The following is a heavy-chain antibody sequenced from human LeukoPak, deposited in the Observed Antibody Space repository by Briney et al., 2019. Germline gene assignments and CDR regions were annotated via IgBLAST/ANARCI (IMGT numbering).Heavy chain of an antibody. Sequence: MTSETLSLTCTVSGGSISSYYWSWIRQPPGKGLEWIGDIYYSGSTNYNPSLKSRVTISADTSKNQFSLKLSSVTAADTAVYYCAREYHGSGSYVIDYWGQGTLVTVSS. CDR2: IYYSGST. CDR1: GGSISSYY. D-gene: IGHD3-10*01. J-gene: IGHJ4*02. CDR3: AREYHGSGSYVIDY. V-gene: IGHV4-59*01.